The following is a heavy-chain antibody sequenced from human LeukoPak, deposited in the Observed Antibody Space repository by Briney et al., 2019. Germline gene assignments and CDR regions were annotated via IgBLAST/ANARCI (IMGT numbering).Heavy chain of an antibody. Sequence: ASVKVSCKASGYTFTGYYIHWVRQAPGQGLEWMGWIIPNSGGTNYEQKFQDRVTMTRDTSISKAYMELSRLRSDDTAVYYCARGYCSGGRCWDAFDIWGQGTMVTVSS. CDR2: IIPNSGGT. CDR1: GYTFTGYY. J-gene: IGHJ3*02. CDR3: ARGYCSGGRCWDAFDI. D-gene: IGHD2-15*01. V-gene: IGHV1-2*02.